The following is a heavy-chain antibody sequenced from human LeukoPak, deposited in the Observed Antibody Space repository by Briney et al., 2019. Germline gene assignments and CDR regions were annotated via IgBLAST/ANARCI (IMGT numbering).Heavy chain of an antibody. V-gene: IGHV3-23*01. CDR3: AKEYSGSFSPFPSYFDY. D-gene: IGHD1-26*01. CDR1: GFTFKNYG. CDR2: ISPVGGGT. Sequence: GGSLRLSCVASGFTFKNYGMNWVRQAPGKGLEWVSGISPVGGGTYYADSVKGRFTISRDDSKKTLSLQMNSLRVEDTAVYYCAKEYSGSFSPFPSYFDYWGQGTLVTVSS. J-gene: IGHJ4*02.